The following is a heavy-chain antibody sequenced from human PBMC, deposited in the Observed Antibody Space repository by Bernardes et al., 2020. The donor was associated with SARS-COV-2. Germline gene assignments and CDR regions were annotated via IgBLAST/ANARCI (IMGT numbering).Heavy chain of an antibody. J-gene: IGHJ4*02. V-gene: IGHV3-53*01. CDR3: ARDGGQGYSYGYGYDY. D-gene: IGHD5-18*01. Sequence: GGSLRLSCAASGFTVSSNYMSWVRQAPGKGLEWVSVIYSGGSTYYADSVKGRFTISRDNSKNTLYLQMNSLRAEDTAVYYCARDGGQGYSYGYGYDYWGQGTLVTVSS. CDR2: IYSGGST. CDR1: GFTVSSNY.